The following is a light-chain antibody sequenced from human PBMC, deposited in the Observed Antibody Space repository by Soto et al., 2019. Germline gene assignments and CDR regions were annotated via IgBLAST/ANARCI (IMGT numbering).Light chain of an antibody. V-gene: IGKV1-17*02. Sequence: DIQMTQSPSSLSASVGGRVTITCRASQGITDDLGWYQQKPGKAPKRLIYAASSLQSGVPSRFSGSGSGTEFTLTISNLQPEDFATYYCLQHYHYPWTFGQGTKVDIK. CDR2: AAS. J-gene: IGKJ1*01. CDR1: QGITDD. CDR3: LQHYHYPWT.